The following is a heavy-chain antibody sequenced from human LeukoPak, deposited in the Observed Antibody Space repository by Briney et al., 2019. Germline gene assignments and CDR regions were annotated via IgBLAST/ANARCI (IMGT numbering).Heavy chain of an antibody. D-gene: IGHD3-3*01. V-gene: IGHV3-30*02. CDR1: GLTFSSYG. J-gene: IGHJ6*03. CDR2: IRFDGTSE. Sequence: PGGSLRLSCAASGLTFSSYGMHWVRQAPGKGLEWVAFIRFDGTSEFYADSVKARFTISRDNSQNTVSLQLNNLRIEDTALYYCAKTSLSDPSGHYYYMDVWGKGTTVTVSS. CDR3: AKTSLSDPSGHYYYMDV.